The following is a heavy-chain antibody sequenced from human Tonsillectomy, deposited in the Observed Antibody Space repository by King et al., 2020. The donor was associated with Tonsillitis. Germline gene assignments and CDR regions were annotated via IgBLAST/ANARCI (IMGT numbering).Heavy chain of an antibody. CDR2: ISGDGGST. V-gene: IGHV3-43*02. CDR1: GFTFDDYA. J-gene: IGHJ6*03. Sequence: VQLVESGGGVVQPGGSLRLSCAASGFTFDDYAMHWVRQAPGKGLEWVSLISGDGGSTYYADSVKGRFTISSDNSKNSLYLQMNRLRTEDTALYYCAQSRSYYDFWSGSQDYYYMDVWGKGTTVTVSS. CDR3: AQSRSYYDFWSGSQDYYYMDV. D-gene: IGHD3-3*01.